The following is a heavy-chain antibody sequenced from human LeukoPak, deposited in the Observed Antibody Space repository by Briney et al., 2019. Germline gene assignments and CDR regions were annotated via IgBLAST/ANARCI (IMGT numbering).Heavy chain of an antibody. CDR1: GGSISSSGYY. Sequence: SETLSLTCTVSGGSISSSGYYWGWIRQPPGKGLEWIGSIYYSGSTYYNPSLKSRVTISVDTSKKQFSLKLSSVTAADTAVYYCARQTGSGLFTLPGGQGTLVTVSS. D-gene: IGHD3/OR15-3a*01. CDR2: IYYSGST. V-gene: IGHV4-39*01. J-gene: IGHJ4*02. CDR3: ARQTGSGLFTLP.